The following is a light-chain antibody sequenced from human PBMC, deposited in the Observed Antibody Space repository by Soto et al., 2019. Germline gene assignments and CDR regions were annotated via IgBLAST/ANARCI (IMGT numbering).Light chain of an antibody. CDR1: QGISSY. J-gene: IGKJ2*02. V-gene: IGKV1-9*01. Sequence: DIQLTQSPSFLSASVGDRVIITCRASQGISSYLAWYQQKPGKAPKLLIYAASTLQSGVPSRFSGSGSGTEFTLTISSLQPEDFASYYCQQLNSYPLGTFGQGTKLEIK. CDR3: QQLNSYPLGT. CDR2: AAS.